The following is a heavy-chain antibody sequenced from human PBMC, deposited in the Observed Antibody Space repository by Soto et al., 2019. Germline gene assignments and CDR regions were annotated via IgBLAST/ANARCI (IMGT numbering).Heavy chain of an antibody. D-gene: IGHD5-18*01. CDR2: IVPIFGTP. Sequence: ASVKVSSKASGGTFSSYIIIWVRQAPGQGLEWLGGIVPIFGTPNYAQKFQGRVTITADKSTSTAYMELISLTSEDTAFYYCAAGIQLWSPFDYWGQGILVTVSS. CDR3: AAGIQLWSPFDY. CDR1: GGTFSSYI. V-gene: IGHV1-69*06. J-gene: IGHJ4*02.